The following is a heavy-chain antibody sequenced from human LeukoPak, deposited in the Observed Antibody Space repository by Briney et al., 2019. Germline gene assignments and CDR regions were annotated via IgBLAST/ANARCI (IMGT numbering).Heavy chain of an antibody. CDR1: GFTVSSNY. D-gene: IGHD3-22*01. V-gene: IGHV3-66*01. Sequence: GGSLRLSCAASGFTVSSNYMSWVRQAPGKGLEWVSVIYSGGSTYYADSVKGRFTISRDNSKNTLYLQMNSLRAEDTAVYYCAREIPYYYDSSGYYYWGQGTLVTGSS. CDR2: IYSGGST. CDR3: AREIPYYYDSSGYYY. J-gene: IGHJ4*02.